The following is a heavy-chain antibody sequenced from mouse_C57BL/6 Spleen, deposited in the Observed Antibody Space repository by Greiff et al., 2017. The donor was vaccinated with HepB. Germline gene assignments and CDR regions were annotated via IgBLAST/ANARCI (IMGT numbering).Heavy chain of an antibody. V-gene: IGHV1-64*01. J-gene: IGHJ4*01. CDR3: ARGRITTVVVGNYYAMDY. D-gene: IGHD1-1*01. Sequence: QVHVKQSGAELVKPGASVKLSCKASGYTFTSYWMHWVKQRPGQGLEWIGMIHPNSGSTNYNEKFKSKATLTVDKSSSTAYMQLSSLTSEDSAVYYGARGRITTVVVGNYYAMDYWGQGTSVTVSS. CDR2: IHPNSGST. CDR1: GYTFTSYW.